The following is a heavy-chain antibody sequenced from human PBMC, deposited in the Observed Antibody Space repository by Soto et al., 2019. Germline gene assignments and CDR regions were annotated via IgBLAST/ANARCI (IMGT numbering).Heavy chain of an antibody. J-gene: IGHJ4*02. CDR1: GFTFSSYS. V-gene: IGHV3-48*01. Sequence: EVQLVESGGGLVQPGGSLRLSCAASGFTFSSYSMNWVRQAPGKGLEWVSYISSSSSTIYYADSVKGRFTISRDNAKNSLYLQMNSLRAEDTAVYYCARERSFISHWCQGTLVTVSS. CDR3: ARERSFISH. CDR2: ISSSSSTI. D-gene: IGHD3-16*02.